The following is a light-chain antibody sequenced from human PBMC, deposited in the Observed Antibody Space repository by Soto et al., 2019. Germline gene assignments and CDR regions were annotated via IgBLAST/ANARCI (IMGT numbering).Light chain of an antibody. CDR2: EVS. CDR1: SSDIGAYNY. J-gene: IGLJ1*01. Sequence: QSVRTQPASVSGSPGQTITISCTGTSSDIGAYNYVSWYQQHSGKAPKLMIYEVSNRPSGISNRFSGSKSGDTASLTISGLHREDEADYYCCSYTTNNSYVFGTGTKVTVL. CDR3: CSYTTNNSYV. V-gene: IGLV2-14*01.